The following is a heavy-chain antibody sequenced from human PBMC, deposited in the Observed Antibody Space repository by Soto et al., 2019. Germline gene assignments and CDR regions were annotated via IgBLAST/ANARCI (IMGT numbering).Heavy chain of an antibody. V-gene: IGHV4-59*01. CDR1: GGSISSYY. CDR3: ARDGISTGLNYYYYYMDV. CDR2: IYYSGST. D-gene: IGHD2-15*01. Sequence: SETLSLTCTVSGGSISSYYWSWIRQPPGKGLEWIGYIYYSGSTNYNPSLKSRVTISVDTSKNQFSLKLSSVTAADTAVYYCARDGISTGLNYYYYYMDVWGKGTTVTVSS. J-gene: IGHJ6*03.